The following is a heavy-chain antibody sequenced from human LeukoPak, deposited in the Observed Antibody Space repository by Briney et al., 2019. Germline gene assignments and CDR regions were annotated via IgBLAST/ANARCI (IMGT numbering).Heavy chain of an antibody. V-gene: IGHV4-59*01. J-gene: IGHJ3*02. CDR3: ARDYAFDI. Sequence: PSETLSLTCTVSGDSISSYYWRWIRQPPGKGLEWIGYIYYIGSTNYTPSFKSRVTISVDTTKNQFSLKLSSVTAADTAVYYCARDYAFDIWGQGTMVTVSS. CDR1: GDSISSYY. CDR2: IYYIGST.